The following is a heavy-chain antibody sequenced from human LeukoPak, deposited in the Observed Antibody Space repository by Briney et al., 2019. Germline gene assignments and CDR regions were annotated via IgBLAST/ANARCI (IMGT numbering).Heavy chain of an antibody. CDR2: INLNSGGT. V-gene: IGHV1-2*02. D-gene: IGHD2-21*02. Sequence: GASVKVSFTASGYTFTAYYMHWVRQAPGQGREWMGWINLNSGGTNYAQKFQGRVTMTRDTSISAAYMELSRLGSDDTAVYYCARVAGGDWYYFDFWGQGTLVTVSS. CDR1: GYTFTAYY. J-gene: IGHJ4*02. CDR3: ARVAGGDWYYFDF.